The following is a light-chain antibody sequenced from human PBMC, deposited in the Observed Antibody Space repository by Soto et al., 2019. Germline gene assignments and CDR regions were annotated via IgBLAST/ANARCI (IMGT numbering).Light chain of an antibody. CDR2: DAI. CDR1: QRLGNF. CDR3: QQRNFWPLT. V-gene: IGKV3-11*01. Sequence: NVLTQSPAPLALSPVERATLSCRDRQRLGNFLAWYQQRPGQAPPLIIYDAINRDAGIPARFSGSGSETDFTLTIDSLEPEDSAVYYCQQRNFWPLTFGPGTRVVI. J-gene: IGKJ3*01.